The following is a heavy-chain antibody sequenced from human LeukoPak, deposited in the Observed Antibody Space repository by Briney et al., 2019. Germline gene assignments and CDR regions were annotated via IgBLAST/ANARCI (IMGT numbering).Heavy chain of an antibody. J-gene: IGHJ4*02. CDR2: IYSSGTT. Sequence: SETLSLTCAMSGGSFSSGYWSWIRQPPGKGLEWIGYIYSSGTTNNNPSLESRVTVSVDTSKNQLSLKLSSVTAADTAVYYCASGTGGGNPFDYWGQGTLVTVSS. D-gene: IGHD4-23*01. V-gene: IGHV4-4*09. CDR3: ASGTGGGNPFDY. CDR1: GGSFSSGY.